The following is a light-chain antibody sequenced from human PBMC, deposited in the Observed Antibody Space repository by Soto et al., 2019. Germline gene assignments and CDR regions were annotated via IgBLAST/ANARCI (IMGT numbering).Light chain of an antibody. CDR2: DIY. V-gene: IGLV1-51*01. CDR3: GTWGWGLRV. CDR1: SSNIANDY. J-gene: IGLJ2*01. Sequence: QSVLTQPPSVSAAPGQKVTISCSGSSSNIANDYVSWYQQLPGTAPKLLIYDIYKRPSGIPDRFSGSTSGPSATLTITAVQVGDEAEYYCGTWGWGLRVFGAGTKLTVL.